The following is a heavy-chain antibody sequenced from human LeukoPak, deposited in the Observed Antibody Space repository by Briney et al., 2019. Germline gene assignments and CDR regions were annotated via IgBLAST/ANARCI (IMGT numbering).Heavy chain of an antibody. CDR3: TRQWHTPSDY. J-gene: IGHJ4*02. Sequence: GGSLRLSCAASGFIFNNYWMHWVRQTPGEGPLWLSRINGDGSSTSYANSVQGRFIISRDNAKNTLYLQMNSPRAEDTAVYYCTRQWHTPSDYWGQGTLVTVSS. V-gene: IGHV3-74*01. CDR1: GFIFNNYW. D-gene: IGHD6-19*01. CDR2: INGDGSST.